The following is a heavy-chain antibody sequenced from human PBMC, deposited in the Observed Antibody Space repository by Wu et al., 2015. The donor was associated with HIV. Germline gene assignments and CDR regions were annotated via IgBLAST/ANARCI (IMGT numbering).Heavy chain of an antibody. D-gene: IGHD2/OR15-2a*01. CDR1: GYTFTDYY. CDR3: ATRIGGTMEAFNI. J-gene: IGHJ3*02. V-gene: IGHV1-2*02. CDR2: INANRGGT. Sequence: QVQLLQSGAEVKKPGASVMVSCKASGYTFTDYYMYWVRQAPGQGLEWMGWINANRGGTKYAQKFQGRVTMTRDTAVSTAYMELNSLRSDDTAVYYCATRIGGTMEAFNIWGQGTMVTVSS.